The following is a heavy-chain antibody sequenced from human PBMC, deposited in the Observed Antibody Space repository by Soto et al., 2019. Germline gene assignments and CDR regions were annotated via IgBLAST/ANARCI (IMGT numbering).Heavy chain of an antibody. CDR2: ISSSGSTI. V-gene: IGHV3-11*01. CDR3: ATDGYDSSGYSLDAFYI. D-gene: IGHD3-22*01. CDR1: GFTFSDYY. J-gene: IGHJ3*02. Sequence: PGGSLRLSCAASGFTFSDYYMSWIRQAPGKGLEWVSYISSSGSTIYYADSVKGRFTISRDNAKNSLYLQMNSLRAEDTAVYYCATDGYDSSGYSLDAFYIWGQGTMVSVSS.